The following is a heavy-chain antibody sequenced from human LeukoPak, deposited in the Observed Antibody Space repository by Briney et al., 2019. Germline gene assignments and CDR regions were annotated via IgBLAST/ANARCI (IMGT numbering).Heavy chain of an antibody. Sequence: SETLSLTCTVSGGSMSSGDYYWSWIRQPPGKGLEWIGEINHSGSINYNPSLKSRVTISVDTSKNQFSLKLSSVTAADTAVYYCARLRGIAAAFDYWGQGTLVTVSS. J-gene: IGHJ4*02. V-gene: IGHV4-39*07. D-gene: IGHD6-13*01. CDR1: GGSMSSGDYY. CDR2: INHSGSI. CDR3: ARLRGIAAAFDY.